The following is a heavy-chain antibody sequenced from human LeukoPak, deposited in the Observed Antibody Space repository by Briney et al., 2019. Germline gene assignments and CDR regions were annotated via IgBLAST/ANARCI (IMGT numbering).Heavy chain of an antibody. Sequence: GGSLRLSCAASGFTVSYHYMSWVRQAPGKGLEWVSVIYSGGSTYYADSVKGRFTISRDNSKNTLYLQMNSLRAEDTAVYYCAREAIIYNYYGMDVWGQGTTVTVSS. CDR1: GFTVSYHY. V-gene: IGHV3-53*01. J-gene: IGHJ6*02. CDR3: AREAIIYNYYGMDV. CDR2: IYSGGST.